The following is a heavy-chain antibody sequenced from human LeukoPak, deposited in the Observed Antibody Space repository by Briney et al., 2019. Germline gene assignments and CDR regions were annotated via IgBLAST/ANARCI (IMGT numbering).Heavy chain of an antibody. V-gene: IGHV3-30-3*01. CDR1: GFTFSSYA. D-gene: IGHD3-22*01. Sequence: PGGSLRLSCAASGFTFSSYAMHWVRQAPGKGLEWVAVISYDGSNKCYADSVKGRFTISRDNSKNTLYLQMNSLRAEDTAVYYCARGPDYYDSSGYYYDAFDVWGQGTMVTVSS. J-gene: IGHJ3*01. CDR3: ARGPDYYDSSGYYYDAFDV. CDR2: ISYDGSNK.